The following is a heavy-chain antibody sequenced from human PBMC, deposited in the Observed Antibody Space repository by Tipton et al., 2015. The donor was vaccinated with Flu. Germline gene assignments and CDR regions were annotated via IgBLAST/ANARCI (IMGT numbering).Heavy chain of an antibody. V-gene: IGHV4-38-2*02. Sequence: GLVKPSETLSLTCSVSGDSIGSRYFWGWIRQPPGKGLEWIGNVHQTGSTYYNPSLKSRVTISVDTSKNQFSLRLSSVTAADTAIYYCARGSGYSNTYFDYWGRGTLVTVS. J-gene: IGHJ4*02. D-gene: IGHD5-12*01. CDR3: ARGSGYSNTYFDY. CDR1: GDSIGSRYF. CDR2: VHQTGST.